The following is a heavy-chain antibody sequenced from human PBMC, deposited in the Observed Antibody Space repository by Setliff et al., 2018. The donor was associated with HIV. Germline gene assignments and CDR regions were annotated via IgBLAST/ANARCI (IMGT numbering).Heavy chain of an antibody. D-gene: IGHD6-13*01. CDR2: VSAYNGHT. Sequence: GASVKVSCKASGYTFSTYSITWVRQAPGQGLEWMGWVSAYNGHTDFAQKFQGRITLTTDTSSNTAYMELRSLRSDDTAIYYCARDLFRWAAAGPNYFDSWGQGTPVTVSS. CDR3: ARDLFRWAAAGPNYFDS. V-gene: IGHV1-18*01. J-gene: IGHJ4*02. CDR1: GYTFSTYS.